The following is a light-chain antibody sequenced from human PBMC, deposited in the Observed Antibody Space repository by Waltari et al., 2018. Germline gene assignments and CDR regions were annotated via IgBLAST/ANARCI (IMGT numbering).Light chain of an antibody. V-gene: IGKV1-9*01. Sequence: IQLTQSPSSLSASVGDRVTITCRASQGISSNLAWYQQKPGKAPKLLISAASTLQSGVPLRFSDSVSGTDFTLTISSLQPEDFTTYYCQQLNSYPITFGQGTRLEIK. CDR1: QGISSN. CDR3: QQLNSYPIT. J-gene: IGKJ5*01. CDR2: AAS.